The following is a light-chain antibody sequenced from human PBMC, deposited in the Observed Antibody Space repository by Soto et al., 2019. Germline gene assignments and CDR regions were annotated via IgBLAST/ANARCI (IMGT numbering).Light chain of an antibody. CDR3: QSYDSSLSGFNYV. V-gene: IGLV1-40*01. Sequence: QPVLTQPPSVSGAPGQRVTISCTGSSSNIGAGYDVHWYQQLPGTAPKLLIYGYNNRPSGVPDRFSGSKSGTSASLAITGLRAEDEADYYCQSYDSSLSGFNYVFGTGTKVTVL. CDR2: GYN. J-gene: IGLJ1*01. CDR1: SSNIGAGYD.